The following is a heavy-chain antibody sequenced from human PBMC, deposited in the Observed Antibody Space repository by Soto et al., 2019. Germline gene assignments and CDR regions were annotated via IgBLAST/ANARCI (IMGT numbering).Heavy chain of an antibody. Sequence: HPGGSLRLSCAASGFTFSSYAMHWVRQAPGKGLEWVAVISYDGSNKYYADSVKGRFTISRDNSKNTLYLQMNSLRAEDTAVYYCARGHTGTANTYYYYGMDVWGQGTTVTVSS. CDR3: ARGHTGTANTYYYYGMDV. CDR2: ISYDGSNK. V-gene: IGHV3-30-3*01. D-gene: IGHD1-1*01. J-gene: IGHJ6*02. CDR1: GFTFSSYA.